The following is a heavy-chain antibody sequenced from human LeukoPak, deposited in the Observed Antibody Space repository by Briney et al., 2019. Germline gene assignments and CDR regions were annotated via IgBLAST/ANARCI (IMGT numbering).Heavy chain of an antibody. Sequence: SETLSLTCAVCGGSFSGYYWSWIRQPPGKGLEGIGEINHSGSTNYNPSLKSRVTISVDTSKNQFSLKLSSVTAADTAVYYCARGSDDSSGYGYWGQGTLVTVSS. CDR3: ARGSDDSSGYGY. D-gene: IGHD3-22*01. CDR2: INHSGST. CDR1: GGSFSGYY. J-gene: IGHJ4*02. V-gene: IGHV4-34*01.